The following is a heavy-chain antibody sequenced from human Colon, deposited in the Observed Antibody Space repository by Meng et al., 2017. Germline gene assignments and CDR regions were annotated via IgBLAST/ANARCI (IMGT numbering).Heavy chain of an antibody. CDR2: VYSSGST. CDR1: GDSISNDY. CDR3: ARAGIHSGTYYALDY. D-gene: IGHD1-26*01. V-gene: IGHV4-4*07. Sequence: QVQLQDSGPGLLKPSETLILTCTVSGDSISNDYWNWIRQPAGKGLEWIGRVYSSGSTHYNPSLKSRVTVSLDTSKSQFSLKLTSVTAADTALYYCARAGIHSGTYYALDYWGQGTLVTVSS. J-gene: IGHJ4*02.